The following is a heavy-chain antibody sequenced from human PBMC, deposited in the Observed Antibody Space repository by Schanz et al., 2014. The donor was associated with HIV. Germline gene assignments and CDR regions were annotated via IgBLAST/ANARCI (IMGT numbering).Heavy chain of an antibody. J-gene: IGHJ5*02. V-gene: IGHV1-69*06. D-gene: IGHD3-22*01. CDR1: GDTFRRYS. CDR2: IIPMFGTT. CDR3: ARGRRDVSMIILYWFDP. Sequence: QVQMVQSGAEVKKPGSSVKVSCKASGDTFRRYSIHWVRQGPGQGLEWMGGIIPMFGTTKYPQRLQGRVTIIADKSTTTAYMELSNLRSEDTAVYYCARGRRDVSMIILYWFDPGGQGTLVTVSS.